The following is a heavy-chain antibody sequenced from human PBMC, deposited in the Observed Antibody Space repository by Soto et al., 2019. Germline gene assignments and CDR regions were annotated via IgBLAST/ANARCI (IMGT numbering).Heavy chain of an antibody. V-gene: IGHV4-39*01. Sequence: PSETLSLTCTVSGDSITSNSYFWAWIRQPPGKGLEWIGSIYYSGTTYYNPSLKSRVTISVDRSKNQFSLKLSSVTAADTAVYYCARHFSVDYFDDCGQGALVTVAS. CDR2: IYYSGTT. J-gene: IGHJ4*02. CDR1: GDSITSNSYF. CDR3: ARHFSVDYFDD.